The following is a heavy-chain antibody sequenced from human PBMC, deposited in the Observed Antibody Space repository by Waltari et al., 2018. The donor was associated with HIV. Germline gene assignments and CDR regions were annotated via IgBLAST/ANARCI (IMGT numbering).Heavy chain of an antibody. CDR3: AREGGPNWNYAYYYYGMDV. V-gene: IGHV1-2*04. Sequence: QVQLVQSGAEVKKPGASVKVSCKASGYTFTGYYMHWVRQAPGQGLEWMGWINPNSGGTNYAQKFQCWVTMTRDTSISTAYMELSRLRSDDTAVYYCAREGGPNWNYAYYYYGMDVWGQGTTVTVSS. J-gene: IGHJ6*02. D-gene: IGHD1-7*01. CDR1: GYTFTGYY. CDR2: INPNSGGT.